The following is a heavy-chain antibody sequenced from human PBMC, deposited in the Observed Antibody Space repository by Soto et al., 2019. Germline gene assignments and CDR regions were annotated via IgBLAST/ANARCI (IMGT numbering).Heavy chain of an antibody. D-gene: IGHD3-10*01. V-gene: IGHV3-64*07. CDR2: ITRDGSTT. CDR1: GFTFSDSI. CDR3: ANGLRGGYYSGSGGA. Sequence: EVQLVETGGALVQPGGSLRLSCAASGFTFSDSIMHWVRQVPGKGLEHVSAITRDGSTTHYVESVKGRFTISRDNSKNTLYMQRNSLRAEAAAVYYCANGLRGGYYSGSGGAWGQGTLVTVSS. J-gene: IGHJ5*02.